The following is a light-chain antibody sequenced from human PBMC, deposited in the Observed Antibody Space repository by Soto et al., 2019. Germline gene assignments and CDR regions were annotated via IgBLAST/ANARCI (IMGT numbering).Light chain of an antibody. V-gene: IGKV3-20*01. CDR1: QSVSSTY. Sequence: EIVLTQSPGTLSLSPGERATLSCRASQSVSSTYLAWYQHKPGQAPRLLIYGASSRATGIPDRFSGSGSGTDFTLIISRLEPEDFAVYYCQQYASAPLTFGLGTKVDIK. J-gene: IGKJ1*01. CDR3: QQYASAPLT. CDR2: GAS.